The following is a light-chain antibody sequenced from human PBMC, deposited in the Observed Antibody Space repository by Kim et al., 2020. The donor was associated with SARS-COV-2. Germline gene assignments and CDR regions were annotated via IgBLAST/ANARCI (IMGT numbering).Light chain of an antibody. CDR3: NSRDNTDDHYV. J-gene: IGLJ1*01. CDR1: SLRRYY. Sequence: ALGQKVRITCQGDSLRRYYASWYQHKPGQAPVCVIYGKNNRPSGIPDRFSGFNSGNTVTLTITGAQAEDEADYYCNSRDNTDDHYVFGPGTKVTVL. V-gene: IGLV3-19*01. CDR2: GKN.